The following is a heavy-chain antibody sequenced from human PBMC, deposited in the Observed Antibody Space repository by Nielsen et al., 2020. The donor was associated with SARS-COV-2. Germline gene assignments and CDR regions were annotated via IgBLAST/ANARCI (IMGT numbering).Heavy chain of an antibody. D-gene: IGHD3-3*01. Sequence: GGSLRLSCAASGFTFSSYGMHWVRQAPGKGLEWVAVISYDGSNKYYADSVKGRFTISRDNSKNTLYLQMNSLRAEDTAVYYCAKARPYDFWSGYLTTYYYYGMDVWGQGTTVTVSS. CDR3: AKARPYDFWSGYLTTYYYYGMDV. J-gene: IGHJ6*02. CDR2: ISYDGSNK. V-gene: IGHV3-30*18. CDR1: GFTFSSYG.